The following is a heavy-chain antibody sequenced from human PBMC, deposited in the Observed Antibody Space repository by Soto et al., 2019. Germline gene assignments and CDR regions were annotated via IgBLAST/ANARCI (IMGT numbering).Heavy chain of an antibody. CDR3: ARELKGAGTTSFYNYGMDV. J-gene: IGHJ6*02. D-gene: IGHD6-13*01. V-gene: IGHV3-21*01. Sequence: EVQLVESGGGLVKPGGSLTLSCAASGFTFSNYTMNWVRQAPGKGLEWVSSISRSSRNINYADSVKGRFTISRDNPKNPLYLHMISLRARDTAVYYGARELKGAGTTSFYNYGMDVWGQGTRVTVSS. CDR2: ISRSSRNI. CDR1: GFTFSNYT.